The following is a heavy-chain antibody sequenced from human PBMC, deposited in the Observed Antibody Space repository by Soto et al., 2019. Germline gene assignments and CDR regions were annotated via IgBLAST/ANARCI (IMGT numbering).Heavy chain of an antibody. V-gene: IGHV6-1*01. Sequence: SQTLSLTCAISGDSVSSNSAASNWIRQSPSRGLEWLGRTYYRSKWYNDYAVSVKSRITINPDTSKNQFSLQLNSVTPEDTAVYYCARDLGCSGGSCYYYYYGMDVWGQGTTVTVSS. CDR2: TYYRSKWYN. D-gene: IGHD2-15*01. CDR3: ARDLGCSGGSCYYYYYGMDV. J-gene: IGHJ6*02. CDR1: GDSVSSNSAA.